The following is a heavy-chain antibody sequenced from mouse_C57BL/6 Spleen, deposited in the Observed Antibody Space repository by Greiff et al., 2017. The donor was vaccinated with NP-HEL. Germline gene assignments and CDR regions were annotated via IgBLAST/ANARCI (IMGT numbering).Heavy chain of an antibody. D-gene: IGHD2-2*01. CDR2: IWSGGST. V-gene: IGHV2-2*01. CDR3: ARTPGGVTRDYCDY. CDR1: GFSLTSYG. Sequence: QVHVKQSGPGLVQPSQSLSITCTVSGFSLTSYGVHWVRQSPGKGLEWLGVIWSGGSTDYNAAFISRLSISKDNSKSQVFFKMNSLQADDTAIYYCARTPGGVTRDYCDYWGQGTTLTVSS. J-gene: IGHJ2*01.